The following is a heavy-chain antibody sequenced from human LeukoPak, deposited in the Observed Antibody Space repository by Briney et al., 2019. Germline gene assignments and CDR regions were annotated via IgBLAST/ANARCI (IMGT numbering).Heavy chain of an antibody. Sequence: HTGGSLRLSCAASGFTLSSYWMHWIRQAPGKGLVWVSRINVDGSSTSYADSVKGRFTISRDSAKNTLYLEMNSLRAEDTAVYYCARDRTEGDFDYWGQGTLVIVSS. CDR1: GFTLSSYW. J-gene: IGHJ4*02. CDR3: ARDRTEGDFDY. D-gene: IGHD3-16*01. V-gene: IGHV3-74*01. CDR2: INVDGSST.